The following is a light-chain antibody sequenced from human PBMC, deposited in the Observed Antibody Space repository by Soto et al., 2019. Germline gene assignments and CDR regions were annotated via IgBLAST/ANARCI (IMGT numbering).Light chain of an antibody. Sequence: QSALTQPPSASRTPGQRVTISCSGSSSNIGSNTVSWYQQLPGTAPKLLIFGNNQRPSGVPDRFSGSKSGTSASLAISGLQSEDEADYYCAAWDDSLNGRYVFGTGTKVTVL. J-gene: IGLJ1*01. CDR2: GNN. CDR3: AAWDDSLNGRYV. V-gene: IGLV1-44*01. CDR1: SSNIGSNT.